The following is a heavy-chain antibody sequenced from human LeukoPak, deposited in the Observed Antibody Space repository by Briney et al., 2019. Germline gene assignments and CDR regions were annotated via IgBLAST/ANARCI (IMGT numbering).Heavy chain of an antibody. D-gene: IGHD3-22*01. CDR3: ARGAAPYYYDSSGYYAGYYYYYMDV. CDR1: GYTFTAYY. Sequence: SVKVSCKASGYTFTAYYLHWVRQAPGQGLEWMGGIIPIFGTANYAQKFQGRVTITADESTSTAYMELSSLRSEDTAVYYCARGAAPYYYDSSGYYAGYYYYYMDVWGKGTTVTISS. J-gene: IGHJ6*03. V-gene: IGHV1-69*13. CDR2: IIPIFGTA.